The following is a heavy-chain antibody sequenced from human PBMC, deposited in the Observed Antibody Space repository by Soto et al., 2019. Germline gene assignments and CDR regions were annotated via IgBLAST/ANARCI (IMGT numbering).Heavy chain of an antibody. V-gene: IGHV4-4*02. CDR1: SGSISSNNW. CDR3: AGERCSITVRGPFDI. Sequence: QVQLQESGPGLVKPSGTLSLTCTVTSGSISSNNWWSWVRQTPGKGLEWIGDIYHGGSTNSNPCLQHRVPKSPDKARHQFCRRLSTVPAADTAVYYCAGERCSITVRGPFDIWGQGTLVTVSS. J-gene: IGHJ3*02. CDR2: IYHGGST. D-gene: IGHD3-16*01.